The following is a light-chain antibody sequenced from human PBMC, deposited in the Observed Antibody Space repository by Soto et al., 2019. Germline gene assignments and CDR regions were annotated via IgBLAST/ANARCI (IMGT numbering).Light chain of an antibody. CDR3: GSWTTYRPYV. CDR1: SSDIGNYNA. Sequence: QSVLTQPASVSGSPGQSITIPCTGTSSDIGNYNAVSWYQQHPGKAPKLIIYEVTNRPSGVSDRFSGSKSGNTASLTISGLQAEDEAHYYCGSWTTYRPYVFATGTKVTVL. J-gene: IGLJ1*01. V-gene: IGLV2-14*01. CDR2: EVT.